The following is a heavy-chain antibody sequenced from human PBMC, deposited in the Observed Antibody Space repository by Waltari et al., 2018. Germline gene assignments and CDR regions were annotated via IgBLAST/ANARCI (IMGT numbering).Heavy chain of an antibody. CDR2: SFPRASDT. D-gene: IGHD1-26*01. CDR3: ARELIWPGELGPFDL. CDR1: GYSFSSYW. V-gene: IGHV5-51*01. Sequence: EVQLVQSGTQVKKPGESLRISCKASGYSFSSYWIGWVRQMPGKGMVWMGFSFPRASDTRYTPSPQGRVTISADKSTGTAYLQFSSLTASDTAMYFCARELIWPGELGPFDLWGQGTFVSVSS. J-gene: IGHJ3*01.